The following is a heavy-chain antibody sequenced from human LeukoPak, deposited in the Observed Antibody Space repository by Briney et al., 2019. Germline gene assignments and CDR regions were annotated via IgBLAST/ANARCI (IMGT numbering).Heavy chain of an antibody. Sequence: ASVKVSCKASGYTFTSYGISWVRQAPGQGLEWMGWISAYNGNTNYAQKLQGRVTMTTDTSTSTAYMELRSLRSDDTAVYYCARRNDIVVVVAALDYWGQGTLVTVSS. CDR3: ARRNDIVVVVAALDY. CDR2: ISAYNGNT. J-gene: IGHJ4*02. CDR1: GYTFTSYG. D-gene: IGHD2-15*01. V-gene: IGHV1-18*01.